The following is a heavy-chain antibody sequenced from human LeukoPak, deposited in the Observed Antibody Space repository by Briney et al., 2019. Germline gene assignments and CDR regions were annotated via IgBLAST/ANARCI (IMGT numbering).Heavy chain of an antibody. J-gene: IGHJ4*02. CDR3: ARVGYYYGSGSAQIFDY. CDR1: GFIFSNYW. CDR2: INRDGSST. Sequence: GGSLRLSRAASGFIFSNYWMHWVRQAPGKGLVWVSRINRDGSSTSYADSVKGRFTISRDNAKNTLYLQMNSLRADDTAVYYCARVGYYYGSGSAQIFDYWGQGTLVTVSS. D-gene: IGHD3-10*01. V-gene: IGHV3-74*01.